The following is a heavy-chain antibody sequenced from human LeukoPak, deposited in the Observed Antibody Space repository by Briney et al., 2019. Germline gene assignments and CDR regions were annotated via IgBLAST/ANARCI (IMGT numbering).Heavy chain of an antibody. Sequence: LRLSCAASGFTFSSYWMSWIRQPPGKGLEWIGYIYHSGSTYYNPSLKSRVTISVDRSKNQFSLKLNSVTAADTAVYYCARSTIFGVVIHWFDYWGQGTLVTVSS. CDR3: ARSTIFGVVIHWFDY. V-gene: IGHV4-30-2*01. J-gene: IGHJ4*02. D-gene: IGHD3-3*01. CDR2: IYHSGST. CDR1: GFTFSSYW.